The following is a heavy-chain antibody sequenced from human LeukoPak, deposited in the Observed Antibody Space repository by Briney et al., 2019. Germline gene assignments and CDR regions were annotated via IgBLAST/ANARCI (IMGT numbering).Heavy chain of an antibody. Sequence: GGSRRLSCAASGFTFSSYSMNWVRQAPGKGLEWVSSISSSSSYIYYADSVKGRFTISRDNAKNSLYLQMNSLRAEDTAVYYCARDRGSGWYFYYWGQGTLVTVSS. V-gene: IGHV3-21*01. CDR2: ISSSSSYI. D-gene: IGHD6-19*01. CDR1: GFTFSSYS. J-gene: IGHJ4*02. CDR3: ARDRGSGWYFYY.